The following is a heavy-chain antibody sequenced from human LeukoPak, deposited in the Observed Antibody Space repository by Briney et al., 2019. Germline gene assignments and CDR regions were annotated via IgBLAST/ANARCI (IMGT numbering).Heavy chain of an antibody. V-gene: IGHV3-23*01. D-gene: IGHD1-26*01. Sequence: GAYLRLYCAASGFTFSSYAMSWVRQAPGKGLEWVSAISGSGGSTYYADSVKGRFTISRDNSKNTLYLQMNSLRAEDTAVYYCAKHSGSYLYYFDYWGQGTLVTVSS. CDR1: GFTFSSYA. J-gene: IGHJ4*02. CDR2: ISGSGGST. CDR3: AKHSGSYLYYFDY.